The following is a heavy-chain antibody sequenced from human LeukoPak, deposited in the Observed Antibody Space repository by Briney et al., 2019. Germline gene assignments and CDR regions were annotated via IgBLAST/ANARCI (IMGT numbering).Heavy chain of an antibody. CDR2: IGGRDGST. CDR3: AKGHYYGSGSLDY. D-gene: IGHD3-10*01. J-gene: IGHJ4*02. Sequence: GGSLRLSCAASGFTFSSYGMSWVRQAPGKGLGWVSAIGGRDGSTYYADSVKGQFTISRDNSKNTLYVQMNSLRAEDTAVYYCAKGHYYGSGSLDYWGQGTLVTVSS. V-gene: IGHV3-23*01. CDR1: GFTFSSYG.